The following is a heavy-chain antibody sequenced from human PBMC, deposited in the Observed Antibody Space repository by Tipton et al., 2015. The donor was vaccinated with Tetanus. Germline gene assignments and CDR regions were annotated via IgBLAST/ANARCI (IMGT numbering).Heavy chain of an antibody. V-gene: IGHV3-23*01. J-gene: IGHJ4*02. CDR3: AKDKRIVGATWSYFDY. Sequence: GSLRLSCTASGFTFSNYAMAWVRQAPGQGLEWVAGISGGGGSTYYADSVKGRFTISRDNPKNTLYLQMNSLRAEDTAVYYCAKDKRIVGATWSYFDYWGQGTLVTVSS. CDR1: GFTFSNYA. CDR2: ISGGGGST. D-gene: IGHD1-26*01.